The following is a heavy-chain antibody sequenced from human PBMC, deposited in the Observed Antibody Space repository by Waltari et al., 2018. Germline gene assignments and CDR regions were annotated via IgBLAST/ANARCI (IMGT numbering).Heavy chain of an antibody. J-gene: IGHJ4*02. V-gene: IGHV4-38-2*01. CDR2: IYHSGGT. D-gene: IGHD6-19*01. CDR3: ARGLSDIAVALKIDY. CDR1: GYSISSGYY. Sequence: QVQLQESGPGLVKPSETLSLTCAVSGYSISSGYYWGWIRQPPGKGLEWIGSIYHSGGTYYNPSLKSRVTISVDTSKNQFSLKLSSVTAADTAVYYCARGLSDIAVALKIDYWGQGTLVTVSS.